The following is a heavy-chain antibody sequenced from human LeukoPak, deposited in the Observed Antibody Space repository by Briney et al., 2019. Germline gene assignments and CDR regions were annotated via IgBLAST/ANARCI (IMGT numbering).Heavy chain of an antibody. J-gene: IGHJ4*02. CDR1: GFDFSGFS. Sequence: QSGGSLRLSCVVSGFDFSGFSMSWVRQAPGKGLEWVAIMDEYGSDIFYVESVKGRFIISRANARNSLYLQMNNLRAEDTAVYYCARDLYRIVVVPHYFDYWGQGTLVTVSS. D-gene: IGHD3-22*01. V-gene: IGHV3-7*01. CDR3: ARDLYRIVVVPHYFDY. CDR2: MDEYGSDI.